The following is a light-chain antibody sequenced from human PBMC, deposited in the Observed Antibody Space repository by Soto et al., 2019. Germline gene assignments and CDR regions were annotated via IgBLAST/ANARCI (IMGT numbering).Light chain of an antibody. CDR2: SDN. CDR1: NSDIGPNA. V-gene: IGLV1-44*01. Sequence: QSVLAQPPSVSGTPGQRVTISCSGGNSDIGPNAVNWYQQLPGTAPKLLLHSDNQRPSGVPDRFSGSKSGTSASLAISGLQSDDEAEYFCAAWDDSLRSYVFGTGTKVNV. J-gene: IGLJ1*01. CDR3: AAWDDSLRSYV.